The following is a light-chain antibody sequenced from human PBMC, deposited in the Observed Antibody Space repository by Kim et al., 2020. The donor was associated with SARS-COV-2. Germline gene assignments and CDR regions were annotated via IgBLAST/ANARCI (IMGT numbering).Light chain of an antibody. CDR1: SSNIGSNT. CDR2: SNN. Sequence: SELTQPPSASGTPGQRVTISCSGSSSNIGSNTVNWYQQLPGTAPKLLIYSNNQRPSGVPDRFSGSKSGTSASLAISGLQSEDEADYYCAAWDDSLNVVF. V-gene: IGLV1-44*01. J-gene: IGLJ2*01. CDR3: AAWDDSLNVV.